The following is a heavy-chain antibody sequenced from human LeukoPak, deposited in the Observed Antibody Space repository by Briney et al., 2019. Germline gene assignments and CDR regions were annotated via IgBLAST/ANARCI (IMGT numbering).Heavy chain of an antibody. D-gene: IGHD4-11*01. J-gene: IGHJ3*02. Sequence: PSETLSLTCTVSGGSISSYYWSWIRQPPGKGLEWIGYIYYSGSTNYNPSLKSRVTISVDTSKNQFSLKLSSVTAADTAVYYCARESNQAFDIWGQGTMVTVSS. V-gene: IGHV4-59*01. CDR1: GGSISSYY. CDR3: ARESNQAFDI. CDR2: IYYSGST.